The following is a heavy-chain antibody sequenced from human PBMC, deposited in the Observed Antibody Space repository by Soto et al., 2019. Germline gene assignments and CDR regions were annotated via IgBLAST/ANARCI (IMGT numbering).Heavy chain of an antibody. V-gene: IGHV1-18*01. Sequence: ASVKVSCKASGYTFTSYGISWVRQAPGQGLEWMGWISAYNGNTNYAQKLQGRVTMTTDTSTSTAYMELRGLRSDDTAVYYCARDIAVAGTGDYWGQGTLVTVSS. D-gene: IGHD6-19*01. CDR2: ISAYNGNT. CDR1: GYTFTSYG. CDR3: ARDIAVAGTGDY. J-gene: IGHJ4*02.